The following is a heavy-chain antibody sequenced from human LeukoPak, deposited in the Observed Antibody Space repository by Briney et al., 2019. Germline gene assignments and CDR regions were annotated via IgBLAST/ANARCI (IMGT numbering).Heavy chain of an antibody. D-gene: IGHD6-6*01. CDR3: AKGRVRQLDPFDY. Sequence: GGSLRLSCAASGFTFSSYEMNWVRQAPGKGLEWVSYISSSGSTIYYADSVKGRFTISRDNSKNTLYLQMNSLRAEDTAVYYCAKGRVRQLDPFDYWGQGTLVTVSS. CDR1: GFTFSSYE. J-gene: IGHJ4*02. V-gene: IGHV3-48*03. CDR2: ISSSGSTI.